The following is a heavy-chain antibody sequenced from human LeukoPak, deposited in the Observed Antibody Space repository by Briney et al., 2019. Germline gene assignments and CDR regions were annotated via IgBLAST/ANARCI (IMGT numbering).Heavy chain of an antibody. CDR3: ARDDGDSSGYYYGH. CDR1: GFTFSDYY. CDR2: ISSSGSTI. D-gene: IGHD3-22*01. V-gene: IGHV3-11*04. J-gene: IGHJ4*02. Sequence: GGSLRLSCAASGFTFSDYYMSWIRQAPGKGLEWVSYISSSGSTIYYSDSVKGRFTISRDNAKNSLYLQMNSLRDEDTAVYYCARDDGDSSGYYYGHWGQGTLVTVSS.